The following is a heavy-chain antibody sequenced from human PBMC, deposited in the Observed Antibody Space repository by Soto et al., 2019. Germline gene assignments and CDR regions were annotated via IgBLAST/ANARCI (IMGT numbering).Heavy chain of an antibody. CDR2: INLKTGDT. CDR3: SRGWRYGGHMDF. CDR1: GYSFTTYD. V-gene: IGHV1-8*01. D-gene: IGHD3-16*01. Sequence: GASVKVSCKASGYSFTTYDLNWVRQATGQGLEWMGWINLKTGDTGYGQRFQGRVTMTRNTSISTAYMELSSLRSDDTAVYYCSRGWRYGGHMDFWGKGSQVPVP. J-gene: IGHJ6*03.